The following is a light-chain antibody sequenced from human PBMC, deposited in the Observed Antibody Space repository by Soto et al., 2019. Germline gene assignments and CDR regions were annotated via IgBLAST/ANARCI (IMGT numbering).Light chain of an antibody. J-gene: IGLJ1*01. Sequence: SVLTQPASVSASPGQSITISCTGTSNDVGAYIYVSWYQQHPGKAPKLIIYEVSHRPSGVSDRFSGSKSGNTASLTISGLQVEDEADYFCSSKRGTNDFVFGTGTKVTVL. CDR1: SNDVGAYIY. CDR3: SSKRGTNDFV. V-gene: IGLV2-14*01. CDR2: EVS.